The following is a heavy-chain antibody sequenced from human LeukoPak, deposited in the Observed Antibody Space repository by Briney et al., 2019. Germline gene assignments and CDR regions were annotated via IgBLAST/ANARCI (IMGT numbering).Heavy chain of an antibody. D-gene: IGHD6-13*01. Sequence: ASVKVSCKASGYTFSGYYMHWVRQAPGQGLEWMGWINPNSGSTNYAQKFQGRVTMTRDTSISTAYMELSRLRSDDTAVYYCARGYPLSTTAAGTYFQHWGQGTLVTVSS. CDR2: INPNSGST. V-gene: IGHV1-2*02. J-gene: IGHJ1*01. CDR3: ARGYPLSTTAAGTYFQH. CDR1: GYTFSGYY.